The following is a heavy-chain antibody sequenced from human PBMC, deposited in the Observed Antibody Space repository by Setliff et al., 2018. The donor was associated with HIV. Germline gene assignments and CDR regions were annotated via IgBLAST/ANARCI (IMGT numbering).Heavy chain of an antibody. D-gene: IGHD3-3*01. Sequence: PSETLSLTCTVSGGSISIYYWSWTRQLPGEGLEWIGRISAGGYTYYNPSLQSRVTMSVDMSKNQFSLKLSSVTAADTAIYYCARDRSGTSYAGDDAFDIWGQGTMVTVS. CDR2: ISAGGYT. J-gene: IGHJ3*02. CDR1: GGSISIYY. V-gene: IGHV4-4*07. CDR3: ARDRSGTSYAGDDAFDI.